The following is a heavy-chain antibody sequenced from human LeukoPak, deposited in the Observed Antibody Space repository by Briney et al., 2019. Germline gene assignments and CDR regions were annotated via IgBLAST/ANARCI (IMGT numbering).Heavy chain of an antibody. Sequence: GPSLSLSCAAAGFTVNSYWISWVRQAPGEGLGWVANIKLDGSENYYVDSVKGRFTISRDNAKNSLYLQMNSLRAEDTAVYYCARDLKSPDCSSTSCYRIPLFDYWGQGTLVTVSS. CDR3: ARDLKSPDCSSTSCYRIPLFDY. D-gene: IGHD2-2*01. CDR1: GFTVNSYW. CDR2: IKLDGSEN. V-gene: IGHV3-7*01. J-gene: IGHJ4*02.